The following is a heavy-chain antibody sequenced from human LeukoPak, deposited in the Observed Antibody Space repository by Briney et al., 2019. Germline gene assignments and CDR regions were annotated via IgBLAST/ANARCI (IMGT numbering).Heavy chain of an antibody. V-gene: IGHV1-69*05. CDR1: GGTFSSYA. CDR2: IIPIFGTA. Sequence: SVKVSSKASGGTFSSYAISWVRQAPGQGLEWMGGIIPIFGTANYAQKFQGRVTITTDESTSTAYMELSSLRSEDTAAYYCARLRPVRGVITYYYYYYMDVWGKGTTVTVS. D-gene: IGHD3-10*02. CDR3: ARLRPVRGVITYYYYYYMDV. J-gene: IGHJ6*03.